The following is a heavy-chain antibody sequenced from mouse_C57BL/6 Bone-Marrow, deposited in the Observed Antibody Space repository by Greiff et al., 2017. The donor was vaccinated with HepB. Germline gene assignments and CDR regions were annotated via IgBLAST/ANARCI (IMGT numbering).Heavy chain of an antibody. V-gene: IGHV1-63*01. CDR2: IYPGGGYT. J-gene: IGHJ2*01. Sequence: LVESGAELVRPGTSVKMSCKASGYTFTNYWIGWAKQRPGHGLEWIGDIYPGGGYTNYNEKFKGKATLTADKSSSTAYMQFSSLTSEDSAVYFCARSTLLRYGYWGQGTTLTVSS. CDR3: ARSTLLRYGY. CDR1: GYTFTNYW. D-gene: IGHD1-1*01.